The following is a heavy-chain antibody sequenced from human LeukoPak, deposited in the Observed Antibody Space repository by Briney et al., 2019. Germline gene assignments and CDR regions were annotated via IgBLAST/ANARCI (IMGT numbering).Heavy chain of an antibody. D-gene: IGHD6-19*01. CDR2: INYSGST. V-gene: IGHV4-30-2*01. J-gene: IGHJ4*02. Sequence: SQALSLTCSVSGGSISSGDYYWSWIRQPPGKGLEWIGYINYSGSTYYNPPLKSRVTISVDRSKNQFSLKLSSVTAADTAVYYCSRGPSSGWGGYFDYWGQGILVTVSS. CDR3: SRGPSSGWGGYFDY. CDR1: GGSISSGDYY.